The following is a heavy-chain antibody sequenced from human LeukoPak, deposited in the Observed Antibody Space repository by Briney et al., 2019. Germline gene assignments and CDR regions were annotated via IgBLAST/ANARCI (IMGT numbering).Heavy chain of an antibody. V-gene: IGHV3-48*04. J-gene: IGHJ2*01. CDR3: ARAGRIFYWYFDL. CDR1: GFTFSSYS. CDR2: ISSSSSTI. Sequence: GGSLRLSCAASGFTFSSYSMNWVRQAPGKGLEWVSYISSSSSTIYYADSVKSRFTISRDNAKNSLYLQMNSLRAEDTGVYYCARAGRIFYWYFDLWGRGTLVTVSS.